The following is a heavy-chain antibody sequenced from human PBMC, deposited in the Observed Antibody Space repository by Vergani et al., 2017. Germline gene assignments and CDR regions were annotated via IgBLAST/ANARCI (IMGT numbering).Heavy chain of an antibody. Sequence: QVQLVESGGGVVQPGRSLRLSCAASGFTFSSYGMHWVRQAPGKGLEWVAVIWYDGSNKYYADSVKGRFTISRDNSKNTLYLQMNSLRAEDTAVYYCARSMRVTTYHYYYGMDVWGQGTTVTVSS. CDR3: ARSMRVTTYHYYYGMDV. CDR1: GFTFSSYG. V-gene: IGHV3-33*01. D-gene: IGHD4-11*01. CDR2: IWYDGSNK. J-gene: IGHJ6*02.